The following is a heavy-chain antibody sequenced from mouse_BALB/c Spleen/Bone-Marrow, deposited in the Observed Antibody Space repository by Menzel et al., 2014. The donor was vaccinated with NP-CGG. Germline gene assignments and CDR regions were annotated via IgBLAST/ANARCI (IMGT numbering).Heavy chain of an antibody. CDR2: IYPSDSYT. CDR3: TRPGYFYGSGPYAVDY. J-gene: IGHJ4*01. V-gene: IGHV1-69*02. D-gene: IGHD1-1*01. CDR1: GYTFTSYW. Sequence: QVQLKESGAELVRPGASVKLSCKASGYTFTSYWINWVKQRPGQGLEWIGNIYPSDSYTNYNQKFKDRATLTVDKSSSTAYMQLSSPTSEDSAVYYCTRPGYFYGSGPYAVDYWGRGTSVTVSS.